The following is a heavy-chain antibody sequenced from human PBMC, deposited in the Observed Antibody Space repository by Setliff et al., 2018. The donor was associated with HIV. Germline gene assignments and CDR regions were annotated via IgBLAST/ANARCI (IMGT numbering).Heavy chain of an antibody. Sequence: ALVKVSCKASGYTFTSCFMHWVRQAPGQGLEYMGIINPSDGTTDYTQKFQDRVTMTSDTSTSTVYMELRSLRSEDTAIYYGVKEYHTEVTDTRVANYFDYWGQGTLVTVSS. CDR1: GYTFTSCF. D-gene: IGHD4-4*01. CDR2: INPSDGTT. J-gene: IGHJ4*02. CDR3: VKEYHTEVTDTRVANYFDY. V-gene: IGHV1-46*01.